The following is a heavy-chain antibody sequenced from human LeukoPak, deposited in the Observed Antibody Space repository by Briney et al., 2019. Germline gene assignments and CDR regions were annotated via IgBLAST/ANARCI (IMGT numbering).Heavy chain of an antibody. V-gene: IGHV3-23*01. D-gene: IGHD4-17*01. CDR2: ISGSGYRT. CDR3: AKDLYGDYAMDV. J-gene: IGHJ6*02. Sequence: GGSLRLSCAASGLTFSSHAMNWVRQAPGKGLEWVSAISGSGYRTYYADSVKGRVTISRDNSKNTVYLQMNSLRAEDTAVYYCAKDLYGDYAMDVWGQGTTVTVSS. CDR1: GLTFSSHA.